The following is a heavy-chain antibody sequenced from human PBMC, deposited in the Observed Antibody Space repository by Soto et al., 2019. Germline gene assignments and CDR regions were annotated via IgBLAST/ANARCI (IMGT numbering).Heavy chain of an antibody. CDR3: ARWGRTETTALDAFDI. CDR1: GGSINNYH. D-gene: IGHD1-1*01. CDR2: ISWSGNT. Sequence: SSETLSLTCTVSGGSINNYHWNWIRQPPGKGLEWIGFISWSGNTRYSPSLQSRVAMSVDTSKNQVSLKLTSGTVADTALYYCARWGRTETTALDAFDIWGQGTMVTVSS. V-gene: IGHV4-59*01. J-gene: IGHJ3*02.